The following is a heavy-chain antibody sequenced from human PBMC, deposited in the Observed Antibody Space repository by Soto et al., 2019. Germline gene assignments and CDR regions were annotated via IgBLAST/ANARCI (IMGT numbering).Heavy chain of an antibody. CDR1: GYSFTSYW. D-gene: IGHD2-15*01. V-gene: IGHV5-51*01. Sequence: PGESLKISCKGSGYSFTSYWIGWVRQMPGKGLEWMGIIYPGDSDTRYSPSFQGQVTISADKSISTAYLQWSSLNASDTVMSYCVSTRLRNTGYWSGGSGQYYYFGMDVWGQGTT. CDR2: IYPGDSDT. CDR3: VSTRLRNTGYWSGGSGQYYYFGMDV. J-gene: IGHJ6*02.